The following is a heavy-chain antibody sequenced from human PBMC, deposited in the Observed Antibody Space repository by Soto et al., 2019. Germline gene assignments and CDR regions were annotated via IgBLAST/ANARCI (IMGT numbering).Heavy chain of an antibody. CDR2: VFHTGNT. J-gene: IGHJ6*02. D-gene: IGHD6-13*01. CDR3: SFSSSWHPWYYYGMDV. Sequence: PSETLSLTCSVSGDSIRSYYWTWIRQPPGKGLQWIGYVFHTGNTNYNPSLKSRVTISVDTSKNQFSLKLSSVTAADTAVYYCSFSSSWHPWYYYGMDVWGQGTTVTVSS. CDR1: GDSIRSYY. V-gene: IGHV4-59*12.